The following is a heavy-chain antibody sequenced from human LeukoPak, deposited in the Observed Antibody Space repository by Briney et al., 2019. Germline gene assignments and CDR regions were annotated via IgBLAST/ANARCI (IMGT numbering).Heavy chain of an antibody. CDR1: GFTFRIYA. D-gene: IGHD4-11*01. J-gene: IGHJ4*02. V-gene: IGHV3-23*01. CDR2: ISDSGDST. CDR3: ASTPGPTVPFDY. Sequence: GGSLRLSCAASGFTFRIYAMNWVRQAPGKGLEWVSGISDSGDSTYYADSVKGRFTISKDNAKNSLYLQMSSLRAEDTAVYYCASTPGPTVPFDYWGQGTLVTVSS.